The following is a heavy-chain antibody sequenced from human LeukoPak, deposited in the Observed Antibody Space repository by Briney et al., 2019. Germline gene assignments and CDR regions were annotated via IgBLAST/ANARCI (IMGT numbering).Heavy chain of an antibody. J-gene: IGHJ4*02. CDR3: ARHPLRSAPGSDY. Sequence: PSETLSLTCTVSGGSISSYYWSWIRQPPGKGLEWIGYIYYSGSTNYNPSLKSRVTISVDTSKNQFSLKLSSVTAADTAVYYCARHPLRSAPGSDYLGQGTLVTVSS. CDR2: IYYSGST. D-gene: IGHD6-13*01. V-gene: IGHV4-59*08. CDR1: GGSISSYY.